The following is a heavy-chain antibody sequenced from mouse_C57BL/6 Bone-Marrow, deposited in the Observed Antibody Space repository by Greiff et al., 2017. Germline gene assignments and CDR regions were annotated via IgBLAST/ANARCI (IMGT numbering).Heavy chain of an antibody. V-gene: IGHV1-82*01. D-gene: IGHD2-4*01. CDR2: IYPGDGDT. CDR1: GYAFSSSW. Sequence: QVQLQQSGPELVKPGASVKISCKASGYAFSSSWMNWVKQRPGKGLEWIGRIYPGDGDTNYNGKFKGKATLTADKSSSTAYMQLSSLTSEDTAVYYCYLPYDYGVAYWGQGTLVTVSA. CDR3: YLPYDYGVAY. J-gene: IGHJ3*01.